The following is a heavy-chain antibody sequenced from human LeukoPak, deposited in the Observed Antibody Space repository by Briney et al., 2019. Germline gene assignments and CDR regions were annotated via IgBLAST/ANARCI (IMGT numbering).Heavy chain of an antibody. D-gene: IGHD6-19*01. V-gene: IGHV3-64D*06. CDR1: GFIFGVST. J-gene: IGHJ4*02. Sequence: SGGSLRLSCAASGFIFGVSTMHWVRQAPGKGLEFVSSISTAGRSTYYADSAKGRFDISRDDFNSTVYLHMSSLRPEDTAMYYCVKERGSSGWSPFAYWGQGTLVTVSS. CDR3: VKERGSSGWSPFAY. CDR2: ISTAGRST.